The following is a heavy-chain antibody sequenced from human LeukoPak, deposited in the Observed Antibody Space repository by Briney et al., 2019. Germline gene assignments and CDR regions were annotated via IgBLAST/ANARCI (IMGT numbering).Heavy chain of an antibody. CDR3: ARHEVVPAARYNYYGMDV. CDR1: GGSISSSSYY. V-gene: IGHV4-39*01. J-gene: IGHJ6*02. CDR2: IYYSGST. Sequence: SETLSLTCTVSGGSISSSSYYWGWIRQPPGKGLEWIGSIYYSGSTYYNPSLKSRVTISVDTSKNQFSLKLSSVTAADTAVYYCARHEVVPAARYNYYGMDVWGQGTTVTVSS. D-gene: IGHD2-2*01.